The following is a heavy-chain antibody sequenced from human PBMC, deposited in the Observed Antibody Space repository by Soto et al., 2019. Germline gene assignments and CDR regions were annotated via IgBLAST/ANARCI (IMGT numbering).Heavy chain of an antibody. CDR1: SYSIGSGYY. CDR2: MFHSGST. CDR3: ARDTRCSGTRCYTLDY. Sequence: ASETLSLTCAVSSYSIGSGYYWGWIRQPPGKGLEWIGSMFHSGSTYYNPSLESRLTISLDTSKNQFSLKLTSVTSADTAVYYCARDTRCSGTRCYTLDYWGQGTLVTVYS. V-gene: IGHV4-38-2*02. D-gene: IGHD2-2*02. J-gene: IGHJ4*02.